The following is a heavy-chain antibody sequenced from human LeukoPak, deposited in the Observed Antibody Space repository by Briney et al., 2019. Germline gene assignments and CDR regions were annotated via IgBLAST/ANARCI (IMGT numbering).Heavy chain of an antibody. D-gene: IGHD3-9*01. CDR2: ISQSVDT. Sequence: SETLSLTCTVSGASIRSYYCSWVRQPAGNGREWIGHISQSVDTNYNPTLKSRATISEDTSKNQISRKLSSVTAADTAVYYCARDTSFDTLTDYWSDLFDMWGQGTVVTVSS. V-gene: IGHV4-59*01. J-gene: IGHJ3*02. CDR3: ARDTSFDTLTDYWSDLFDM. CDR1: GASIRSYY.